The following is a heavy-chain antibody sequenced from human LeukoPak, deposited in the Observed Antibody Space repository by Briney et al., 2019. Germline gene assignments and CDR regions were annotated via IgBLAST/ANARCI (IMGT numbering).Heavy chain of an antibody. CDR2: VKSKTDGGTT. V-gene: IGHV3-15*05. D-gene: IGHD3-10*01. Sequence: GGSLGLSCVASGFTFRNAWMTWVRQAPGKGLEWVGRVKSKTDGGTTDYAAPVKGRFTISRDNAKNSLYLQMNSLRAEDTALYYCAKEGAGNTMVRGVITHYFDYWGQGTLVTVSS. J-gene: IGHJ4*02. CDR1: GFTFRNAW. CDR3: AKEGAGNTMVRGVITHYFDY.